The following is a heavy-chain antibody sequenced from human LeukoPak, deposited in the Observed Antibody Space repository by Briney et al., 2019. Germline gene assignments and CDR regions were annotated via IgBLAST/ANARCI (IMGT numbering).Heavy chain of an antibody. Sequence: ASVKVSCKASGYTFTSYYMHWVRQAPGQGLEWMGIINPSGGSTSYAQKFQGRVTMTRDMSTSTVYMELSSLRSEDTAVYYCARTARLGGAVAGVNFDLWDRGTLVTVSS. J-gene: IGHJ2*01. V-gene: IGHV1-46*01. D-gene: IGHD6-19*01. CDR3: ARTARLGGAVAGVNFDL. CDR1: GYTFTSYY. CDR2: INPSGGST.